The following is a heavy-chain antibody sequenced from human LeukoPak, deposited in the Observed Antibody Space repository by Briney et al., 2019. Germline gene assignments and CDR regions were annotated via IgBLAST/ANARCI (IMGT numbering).Heavy chain of an antibody. CDR3: ARDREYLVGAPVGDFFDY. V-gene: IGHV1-69*01. CDR1: GGTFSSYA. Sequence: SVKVSCKASGGTFSSYAISWVRQAPGQGLEWMGGIIPIFGTANYAQKFQGRVTITADESTSTAYMELSSLRSEDTAVYYCARDREYLVGAPVGDFFDYWGQGTLVTVSS. CDR2: IIPIFGTA. J-gene: IGHJ4*02. D-gene: IGHD1-26*01.